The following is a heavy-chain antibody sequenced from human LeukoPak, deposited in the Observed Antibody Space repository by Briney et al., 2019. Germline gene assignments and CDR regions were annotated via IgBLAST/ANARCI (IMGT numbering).Heavy chain of an antibody. V-gene: IGHV3-23*01. J-gene: IGHJ3*02. Sequence: GGSLRLSCAASGFTFSSYALHWVRQAPGKGLEWVSAISRSGDSTFSADSVKGRFTISRDNSRNTLYLQMNSLRAEDTAVYYCAKPPPLTVTTPNDAFDIWGQGTLVTVSS. D-gene: IGHD4-17*01. CDR2: ISRSGDST. CDR3: AKPPPLTVTTPNDAFDI. CDR1: GFTFSSYA.